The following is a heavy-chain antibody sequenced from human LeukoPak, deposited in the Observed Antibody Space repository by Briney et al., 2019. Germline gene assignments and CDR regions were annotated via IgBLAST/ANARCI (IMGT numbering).Heavy chain of an antibody. Sequence: PGGSLRLSCAASGFTFSNAWMSWVRQAPGKGLEWVGRIKSKTDGGTTDYAAPVKGRITISRDDTKNTLYLQMNSLKTEDTAVDYCTTDGGSLWFGEILQFRLLFDYWGQGTLVTVSS. D-gene: IGHD3-10*01. CDR2: IKSKTDGGTT. J-gene: IGHJ4*02. CDR3: TTDGGSLWFGEILQFRLLFDY. V-gene: IGHV3-15*01. CDR1: GFTFSNAW.